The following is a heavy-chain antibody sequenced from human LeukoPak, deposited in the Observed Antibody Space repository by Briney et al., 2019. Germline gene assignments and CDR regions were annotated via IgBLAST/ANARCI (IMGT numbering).Heavy chain of an antibody. CDR1: GGSFSGYY. Sequence: ASETLSLTCAVYGGSFSGYYWSWIRQPPGKGLEWIGEINHSGSTNYNPSLKSRVTISVDTSKNQFSLKLSSVTAADTAVYYCARGPLLSFDSRPSHDYWGQGTLVTVSS. V-gene: IGHV4-34*01. CDR2: INHSGST. D-gene: IGHD3-10*01. J-gene: IGHJ4*02. CDR3: ARGPLLSFDSRPSHDY.